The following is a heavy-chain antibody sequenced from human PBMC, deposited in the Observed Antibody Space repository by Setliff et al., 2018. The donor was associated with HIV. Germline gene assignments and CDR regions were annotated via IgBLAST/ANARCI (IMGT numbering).Heavy chain of an antibody. V-gene: IGHV4-31*01. CDR3: ARGEPTYYYDSSGYFGAFDI. D-gene: IGHD3-22*01. J-gene: IGHJ3*02. CDR2: IYYSGST. Sequence: SWVRQAPGKGLEWVGYIYYSGSTYYNPSLKSLVTISVDTSKNQFSLKLSSVTAADTAVYYCARGEPTYYYDSSGYFGAFDIWGQGTMVTVSS.